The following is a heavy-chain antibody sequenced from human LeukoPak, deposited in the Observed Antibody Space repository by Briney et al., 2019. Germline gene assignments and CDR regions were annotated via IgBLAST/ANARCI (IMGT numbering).Heavy chain of an antibody. CDR3: AKEPDSSGWSEGVDY. V-gene: IGHV3-23*01. D-gene: IGHD6-19*01. Sequence: GGSLRLSCAASGFTFSSYAMSWVRQAPGTGLEWVSAISGSGGSTYYADSVKGRFTISRDNSKNTLYLQMNSLRAEDTAVYYCAKEPDSSGWSEGVDYWGQGTLVTVSS. J-gene: IGHJ4*02. CDR2: ISGSGGST. CDR1: GFTFSSYA.